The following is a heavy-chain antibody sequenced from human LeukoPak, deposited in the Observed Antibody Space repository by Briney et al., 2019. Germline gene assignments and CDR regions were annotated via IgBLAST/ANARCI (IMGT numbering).Heavy chain of an antibody. CDR2: IYSGGST. V-gene: IGHV3-53*01. CDR3: ARPTDGDSTRYGMDV. J-gene: IGHJ6*02. CDR1: GFVVGGNY. Sequence: GGSLRLSCAASGFVVGGNYMSWVRQAPGKGLEWVSVIYSGGSTYYADSVKGRFSTSRDSSTSTLFLQMDSLRVEDTAMYYCARPTDGDSTRYGMDVWGQGTTVTVSS. D-gene: IGHD2-21*02.